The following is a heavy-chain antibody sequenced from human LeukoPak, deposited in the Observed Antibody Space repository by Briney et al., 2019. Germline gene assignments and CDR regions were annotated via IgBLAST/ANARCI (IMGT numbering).Heavy chain of an antibody. V-gene: IGHV4-39*01. CDR1: GGSISSSSYY. Sequence: PSETLSLTCTVSGGSISSSSYYWGWIRQPPGKGLEWIGSIYYSGSTYYSPSLKSRVTISVDTSKNQFSLKLSSVTAADTAVYYCARSHSKTGTTSFDYWGQGTLVTVSS. CDR3: ARSHSKTGTTSFDY. J-gene: IGHJ4*02. D-gene: IGHD1-7*01. CDR2: IYYSGST.